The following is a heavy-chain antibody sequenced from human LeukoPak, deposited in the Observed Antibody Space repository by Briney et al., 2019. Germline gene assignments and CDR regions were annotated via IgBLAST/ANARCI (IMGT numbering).Heavy chain of an antibody. V-gene: IGHV4-30-2*01. Sequence: SETLSLTCTVSGGSISSGGYYWSWIRQHPGKGLEWIGYIYHSGSTYYNPSLKSRVTISVDRSKNQFSLKLSSVTAADTAVYYCARGDADYGNYYFDYWGQGTLVTVSS. D-gene: IGHD4-17*01. J-gene: IGHJ4*02. CDR1: GGSISSGGYY. CDR2: IYHSGST. CDR3: ARGDADYGNYYFDY.